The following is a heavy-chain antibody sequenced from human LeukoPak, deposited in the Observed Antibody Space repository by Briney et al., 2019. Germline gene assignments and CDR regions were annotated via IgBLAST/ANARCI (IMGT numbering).Heavy chain of an antibody. CDR2: IKQDGSKK. V-gene: IGHV3-7*01. CDR3: AREVNRAAAGNQWFDP. CDR1: GFTFSDYW. D-gene: IGHD6-13*01. J-gene: IGHJ5*02. Sequence: PGGSLRLSCAASGFTFSDYWMQWVRQAPGKGLEWVANIKQDGSKKYYVDSVKGRFTISRDNAKNSLYLQMNSLRAEDTAVYYCAREVNRAAAGNQWFDPWGQGTLVTVSS.